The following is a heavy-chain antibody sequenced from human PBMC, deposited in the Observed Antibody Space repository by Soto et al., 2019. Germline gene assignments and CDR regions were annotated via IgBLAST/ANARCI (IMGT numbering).Heavy chain of an antibody. V-gene: IGHV3-15*07. CDR2: IKGKTDGETT. D-gene: IGHD3-22*01. CDR1: SVSNAW. Sequence: SVSNAWMNWVRQAPGKGLEWVGRIKGKTDGETTDYAAPVKGRFTNSRDDSKNTLYLQMNSLKTEDTAVYYCTTSYEDYWGQGTLVTVS. J-gene: IGHJ4*02. CDR3: TTSYEDY.